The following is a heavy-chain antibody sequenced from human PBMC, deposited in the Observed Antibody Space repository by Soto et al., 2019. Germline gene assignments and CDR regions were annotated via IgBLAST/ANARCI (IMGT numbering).Heavy chain of an antibody. CDR1: GGSISSYY. Sequence: SETLSLTCTVSGGSISSYYWSWIRQPPGKGLEWIGYIYYSGSTNYNPSLKSRVTISVDTSKNQFSLKLSSVTAADTAVYYCARRRASLEGWYSIDYWGQGTLVTVSS. D-gene: IGHD6-13*01. V-gene: IGHV4-59*08. CDR2: IYYSGST. CDR3: ARRRASLEGWYSIDY. J-gene: IGHJ4*02.